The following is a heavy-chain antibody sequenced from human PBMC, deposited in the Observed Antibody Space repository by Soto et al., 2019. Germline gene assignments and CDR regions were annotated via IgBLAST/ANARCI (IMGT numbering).Heavy chain of an antibody. V-gene: IGHV3-13*04. J-gene: IGHJ4*02. D-gene: IGHD3-10*01. CDR1: RVSLCSYD. CDR2: IGTAGDA. Sequence: PAWCLKLCCAAARVSLCSYDMDWACQVTGKGLEWVSAIGTAGDAYYPNSVKGRFTISRENAKNSLYLQMNSLRAGDTAVYYCARAFITGVLDYWGQGTLVTVSS. CDR3: ARAFITGVLDY.